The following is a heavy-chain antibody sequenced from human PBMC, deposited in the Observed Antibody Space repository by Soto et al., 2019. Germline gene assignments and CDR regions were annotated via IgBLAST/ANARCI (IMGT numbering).Heavy chain of an antibody. D-gene: IGHD6-19*01. CDR1: GGTFSSYA. Sequence: ASVKVSCKASGGTFSSYAISWVRQAPGQGLEWMGGIIPIFGTANYAQKFQGRVTITADESTSTAYMELSSLRSEDTAVYYCAREYSSGPLEAFDIWGQGTMVTVSS. J-gene: IGHJ3*02. CDR3: AREYSSGPLEAFDI. V-gene: IGHV1-69*13. CDR2: IIPIFGTA.